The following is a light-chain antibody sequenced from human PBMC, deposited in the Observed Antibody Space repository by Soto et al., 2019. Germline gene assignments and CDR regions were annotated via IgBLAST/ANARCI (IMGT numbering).Light chain of an antibody. CDR3: QQYNSPWT. V-gene: IGKV1-5*01. CDR2: DAS. J-gene: IGKJ1*01. CDR1: QSISRW. Sequence: DIPMTQSPSTLSASVGDRVTITCRASQSISRWLAWYQQRPGKAPNLLIYDASILQSGVPSRFSGSGSGTEFTLTITSLQPDDFATYFCQQYNSPWTFGQGTNVEIK.